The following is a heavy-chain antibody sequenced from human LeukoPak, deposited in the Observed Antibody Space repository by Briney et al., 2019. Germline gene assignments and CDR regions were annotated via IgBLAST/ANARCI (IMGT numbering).Heavy chain of an antibody. CDR3: ARDRAARL. J-gene: IGHJ4*02. V-gene: IGHV3-21*01. D-gene: IGHD6-6*01. CDR2: ISSSSSYI. CDR1: GFTVSSNY. Sequence: GGSLRLSCAATGFTVSSNYVSWVRQAAGKGLEWVSSISSSSSYIYYADSVKGRFTISRDNAKNSLYLQMNSLRAEDTAVYYCARDRAARLWGQGTLVTVSS.